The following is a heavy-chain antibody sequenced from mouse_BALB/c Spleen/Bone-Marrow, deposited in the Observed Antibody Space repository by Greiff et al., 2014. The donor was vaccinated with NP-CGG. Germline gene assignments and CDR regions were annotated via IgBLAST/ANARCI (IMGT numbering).Heavy chain of an antibody. CDR1: GYTFTSYW. Sequence: DLVKPGASVKLSCKASGYTFTSYWINWIKQRPGQGLEWIGRIAPGSGDTYYNEIFKGKATLTVDTSSSTAYIQPSSLSSKHSADYTGAKWEVRRAEYYFDYWGQGTTLTVSS. J-gene: IGHJ2*01. V-gene: IGHV1S41*01. D-gene: IGHD2-14*01. CDR3: AKWEVRRAEYYFDY. CDR2: IAPGSGDT.